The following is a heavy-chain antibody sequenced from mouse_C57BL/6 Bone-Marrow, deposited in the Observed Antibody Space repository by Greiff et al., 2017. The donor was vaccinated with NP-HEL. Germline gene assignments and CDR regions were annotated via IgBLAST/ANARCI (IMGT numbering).Heavy chain of an antibody. CDR1: GYTFTSYG. Sequence: EVKVVESGAELVRPGSSVKMSCKTSGYTFTSYGINWVKQRPGQGLEWIGYIYIGNGYTEYNEKFKGKATLTSDTSSSTAYMQLSSLTSEDSAIYFCARGPLWDAMDYWGQGTSVTVSS. V-gene: IGHV1-58*01. J-gene: IGHJ4*01. CDR2: IYIGNGYT. CDR3: ARGPLWDAMDY.